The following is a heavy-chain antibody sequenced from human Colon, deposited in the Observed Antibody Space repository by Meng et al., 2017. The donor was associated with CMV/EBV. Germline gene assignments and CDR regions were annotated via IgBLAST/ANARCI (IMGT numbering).Heavy chain of an antibody. J-gene: IGHJ4*02. CDR2: IHWDDDK. D-gene: IGHD2-8*02. CDR3: ARHSLTILTD. V-gene: IGHV2-5*02. Sequence: MTNSQPPPQKPTHTLTRACLSTGFSLTTTGACVACYRQPPGNAPELLALIHWDDDKRYNPSLKNILNITKDTSKNPVVLSMPDLDPADKCTFYCARHSLTILTDWGQGALVTVSS. CDR1: GFSLTTTGAC.